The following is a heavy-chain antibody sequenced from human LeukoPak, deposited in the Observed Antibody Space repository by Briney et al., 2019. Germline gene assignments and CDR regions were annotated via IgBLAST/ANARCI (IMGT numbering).Heavy chain of an antibody. CDR3: AKGPLLHNTMVRYMDV. V-gene: IGHV3-30*02. CDR2: IRYDGSNK. CDR1: GFTFSSYG. J-gene: IGHJ6*03. D-gene: IGHD3-10*01. Sequence: GGSLRLSCAASGFTFSSYGMHWVRQAPGKGLEWVAFIRYDGSNKYYADSVKGRFTISRDNSKNTLYLQMNSLRAEDTAVYYCAKGPLLHNTMVRYMDVWGKGTTVTISS.